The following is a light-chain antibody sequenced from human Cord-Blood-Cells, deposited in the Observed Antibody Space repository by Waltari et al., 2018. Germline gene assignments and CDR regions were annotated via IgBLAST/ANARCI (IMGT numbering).Light chain of an antibody. CDR2: EVS. V-gene: IGLV2-23*02. CDR1: SSDVGSYNL. CDR3: CSYAGSSTYV. J-gene: IGLJ1*01. Sequence: QSALTQPASLSGSPGQSITISCTGTSSDVGSYNLVSWYQQHPGKAPKLMIYEVSKRPSGVSNRFSGSKSGNTASRTISGLQAEDEADYYCCSYAGSSTYVFGTGTKVTVL.